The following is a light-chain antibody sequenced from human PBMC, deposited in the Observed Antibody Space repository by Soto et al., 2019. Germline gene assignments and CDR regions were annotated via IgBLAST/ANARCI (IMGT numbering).Light chain of an antibody. V-gene: IGLV2-14*01. J-gene: IGLJ2*01. CDR1: SSDVGGYNF. CDR2: DVS. CDR3: SSYTTTSTQV. Sequence: QSALTQPASVSEYPGQSVTISCTGTSSDVGGYNFVSWYQQHPGKAPKLIIYDVSDRPPGVSDRFSASKSGNTASLSISGLQAEDEADYYCSSYTTTSTQVFCGGTKVTVL.